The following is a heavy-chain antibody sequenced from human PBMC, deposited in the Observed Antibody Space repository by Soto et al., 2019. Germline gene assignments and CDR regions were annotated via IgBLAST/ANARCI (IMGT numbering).Heavy chain of an antibody. D-gene: IGHD3-10*01. CDR1: GGSFSGYY. CDR3: ARQLSGIFDY. Sequence: SETLSLTCAVYGGSFSGYYWCWIRQPPGKGMEWVGEINHSGSTNYKPSLKRRVTISVDTSKNQFSLKLSSVTAADTGVYYCARQLSGIFDYWGQGTLVTVSS. V-gene: IGHV4-34*01. J-gene: IGHJ4*02. CDR2: INHSGST.